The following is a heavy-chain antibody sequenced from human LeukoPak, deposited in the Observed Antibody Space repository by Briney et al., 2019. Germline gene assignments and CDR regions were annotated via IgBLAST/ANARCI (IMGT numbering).Heavy chain of an antibody. Sequence: SETLSLTCTVSGGSINSGGYSWSWIRQHPGKDLEWIGYIYYSGSTYYNPSLKSRVTISVDTSKNQFSLKLTSVTAADTAVYYCARFSGSSTSCFDYWGQGTLVTVSS. V-gene: IGHV4-31*03. CDR3: ARFSGSSTSCFDY. J-gene: IGHJ4*02. CDR2: IYYSGST. CDR1: GGSINSGGYS. D-gene: IGHD2-2*01.